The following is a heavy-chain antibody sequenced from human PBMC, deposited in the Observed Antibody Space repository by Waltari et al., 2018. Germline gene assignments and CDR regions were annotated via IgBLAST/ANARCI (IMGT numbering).Heavy chain of an antibody. CDR2: INSEGSST. CDR1: GFTFSSYW. CDR3: AREGSIAAAGSLDY. Sequence: EVQLVESGGGLVQPGGSLRLSCAASGFTFSSYWMHWVRQAPGKGLVGVSRINSEGSSTSYADSVKGRFTISRDNAKNTLYLQMNSLRAEDTAVYYCAREGSIAAAGSLDYWGQGTLVTVSS. D-gene: IGHD6-13*01. V-gene: IGHV3-74*01. J-gene: IGHJ4*02.